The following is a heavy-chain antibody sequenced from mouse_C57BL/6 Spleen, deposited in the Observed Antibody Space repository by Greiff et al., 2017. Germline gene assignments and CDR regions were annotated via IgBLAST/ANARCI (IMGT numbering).Heavy chain of an antibody. D-gene: IGHD1-1*01. Sequence: EVQLQQSGPELVKPGASVKISCKASGYTFTDYYMNWVKQSHGKSLEWIGDINPNNGGTSYNQKFKGKATLTVDKSSSTAYMELRSLTSEDSAVYYCARCQGSSRYWYFDVWGTGTTVTVSS. J-gene: IGHJ1*03. CDR3: ARCQGSSRYWYFDV. CDR1: GYTFTDYY. CDR2: INPNNGGT. V-gene: IGHV1-26*01.